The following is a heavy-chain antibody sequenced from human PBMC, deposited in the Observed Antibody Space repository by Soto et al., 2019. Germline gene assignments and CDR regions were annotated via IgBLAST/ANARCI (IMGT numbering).Heavy chain of an antibody. D-gene: IGHD3-16*01. CDR1: GFSFSAYN. Sequence: GGSLRLSCIGSGFSFSAYNMNWVRQAPGKGLEWVSSIKVGSSRIYQPDSMKGRFTISRDDARNSVHLQINSLRAEDTALYFCVRSPKIGVRGAFWGRGTQVTVSS. CDR3: VRSPKIGVRGAF. V-gene: IGHV3-21*01. J-gene: IGHJ1*01. CDR2: IKVGSSRI.